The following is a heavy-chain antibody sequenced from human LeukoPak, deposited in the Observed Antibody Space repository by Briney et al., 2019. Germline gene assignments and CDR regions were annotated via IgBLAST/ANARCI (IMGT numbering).Heavy chain of an antibody. J-gene: IGHJ5*02. V-gene: IGHV4-38-2*02. CDR3: ARGPTFDP. CDR2: IYHSGST. Sequence: SETLSLTCTVSGYSISSGYYWGWIRQPPGKGLEWIGSIYHSGSTYYNPSLKSRVTISVDTSKNQFSLKLSSVTAADTAVYYCARGPTFDPWGQGTLVTVSS. CDR1: GYSISSGYY.